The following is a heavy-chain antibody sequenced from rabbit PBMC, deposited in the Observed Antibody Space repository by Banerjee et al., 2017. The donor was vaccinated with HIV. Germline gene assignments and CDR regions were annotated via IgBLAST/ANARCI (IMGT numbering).Heavy chain of an antibody. CDR2: IDPVFGST. CDR3: ARDLSYDDYGDFNL. J-gene: IGHJ4*01. D-gene: IGHD2-1*01. CDR1: GFDFSSYY. V-gene: IGHV1S7*01. Sequence: QLKESGGGPVQPGGSLKLSCKASGFDFSSYYMSWVRQAPGKGLEWIGYIDPVFGSTYYASWVNGRFTISSHNAQNTLYLQLNSLTAADTATYFCARDLSYDDYGDFNLWGPGTLVTVS.